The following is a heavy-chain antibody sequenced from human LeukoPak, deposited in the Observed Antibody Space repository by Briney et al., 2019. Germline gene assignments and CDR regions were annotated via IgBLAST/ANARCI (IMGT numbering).Heavy chain of an antibody. Sequence: PSETLSLTCTVSGGSISSSSYYWGWIRQPPGKGLEWIGSIYYSGSTYYNPSLKSRVTISVDTSKNQFSLKLSSVTAADTAVYYCARHYCGGDCYSGRWFADYYYGMDVWGQGTTVTVSS. CDR1: GGSISSSSYY. D-gene: IGHD2-21*02. CDR3: ARHYCGGDCYSGRWFADYYYGMDV. J-gene: IGHJ6*02. V-gene: IGHV4-39*01. CDR2: IYYSGST.